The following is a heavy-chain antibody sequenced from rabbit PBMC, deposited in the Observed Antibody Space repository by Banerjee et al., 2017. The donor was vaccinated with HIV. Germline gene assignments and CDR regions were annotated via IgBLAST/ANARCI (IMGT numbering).Heavy chain of an antibody. CDR2: IYAGSSGNT. CDR3: ARDLAGVIGWNFNL. CDR1: GFSFSSTHY. V-gene: IGHV1S40*01. J-gene: IGHJ4*01. D-gene: IGHD4-1*01. Sequence: QSLEESGGGLVKPEGSLTLTCKASGFSFSSTHYISWVRQAPGKGLEWIACIYAGSSGNTYYASWAKGRFTISKTSSTTVTLQMTSLTAADTATYFCARDLAGVIGWNFNLWGQGTLVTVS.